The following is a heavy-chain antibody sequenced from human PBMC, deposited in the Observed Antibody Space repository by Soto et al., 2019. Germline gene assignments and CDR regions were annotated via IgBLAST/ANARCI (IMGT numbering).Heavy chain of an antibody. D-gene: IGHD1-7*01. CDR1: GFSLTTSPVG. Sequence: QITLKESGPTLVKPTQTLTLTCTFSGFSLTTSPVGVGWIRQPPGKALEGLALIYWDDDKRYSPSLKSRLTITKDTSKNQVVLTLTNMDPLDTATYYCAHRRAMGSNWNYGDFDFWGQGTVVTVSS. J-gene: IGHJ4*02. CDR3: AHRRAMGSNWNYGDFDF. CDR2: IYWDDDK. V-gene: IGHV2-5*02.